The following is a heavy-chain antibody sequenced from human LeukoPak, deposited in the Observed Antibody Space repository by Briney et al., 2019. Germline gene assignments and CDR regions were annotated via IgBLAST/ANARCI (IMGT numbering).Heavy chain of an antibody. CDR3: ARDNSVGDYAWWFDP. D-gene: IGHD1-26*01. V-gene: IGHV1-46*01. CDR2: INPSGGTT. CDR1: GYTFTSYY. Sequence: ASVKVSCKASGYTFTSYYMHWVRQAPGQGLEWMGLINPSGGTTRYAQKFQGGVTMTRDLSTSTDYMELSSLRSDDTAVYFCARDNSVGDYAWWFDPWGQGTLVTVSS. J-gene: IGHJ5*02.